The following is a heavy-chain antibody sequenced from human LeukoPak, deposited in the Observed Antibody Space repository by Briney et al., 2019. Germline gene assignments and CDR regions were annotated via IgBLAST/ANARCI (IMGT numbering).Heavy chain of an antibody. V-gene: IGHV1-2*02. CDR1: GYTFTGNY. CDR2: INPNSGTT. D-gene: IGHD5-18*01. Sequence: GASVKVSCKASGYTFTGNYMHWVRQAPGQGLEWMGWINPNSGTTNYAQRFQGRVTMTRDTSISTAYMELSGLTSDDTAVYYCAREPGYSYGSASYYYYGMDVWGQGTTVTVSS. J-gene: IGHJ6*02. CDR3: AREPGYSYGSASYYYYGMDV.